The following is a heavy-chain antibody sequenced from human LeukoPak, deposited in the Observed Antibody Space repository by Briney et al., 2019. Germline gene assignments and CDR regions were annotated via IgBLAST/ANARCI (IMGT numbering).Heavy chain of an antibody. CDR1: GFSFISYW. CDR2: IKTDGSST. D-gene: IGHD4-17*01. V-gene: IGHV3-74*01. J-gene: IGHJ3*02. Sequence: PGGSLRLSCAASGFSFISYWMHWVRQAPGKGLVWVSRIKTDGSSTSYAESVKGRFTISRDNAKNTLYLQMNSLRAEDTAVYYCARASPERYGDLDIWGQGTVVTVSS. CDR3: ARASPERYGDLDI.